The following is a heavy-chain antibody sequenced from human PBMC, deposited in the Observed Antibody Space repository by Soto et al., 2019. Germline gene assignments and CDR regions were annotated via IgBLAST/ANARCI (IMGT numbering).Heavy chain of an antibody. V-gene: IGHV3-13*01. Sequence: GSLSLSCTASGFTLSGYDMHCVRQATGKGLEWVSAIDIAGATYYPDSVKGRFTISRENAKNSLYLQMNSLRAGDTAVYYCVRAARWLQARYFDLWGRGTLVTVSS. CDR1: GFTLSGYD. CDR2: IDIAGAT. CDR3: VRAARWLQARYFDL. D-gene: IGHD5-12*01. J-gene: IGHJ2*01.